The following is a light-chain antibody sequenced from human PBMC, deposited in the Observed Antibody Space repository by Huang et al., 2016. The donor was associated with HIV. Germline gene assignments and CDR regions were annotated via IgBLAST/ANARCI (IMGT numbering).Light chain of an antibody. Sequence: DIQMTQSPSSLSASVGVRVNITCRASQSISSYLNWYQQKPGKAPKLLIYAASSLQRGVPSRFSGSGSGTDFTLTISSLQPEDFATYYCQQSYSTPFTFGPGTKVDIK. V-gene: IGKV1-39*01. J-gene: IGKJ3*01. CDR1: QSISSY. CDR2: AAS. CDR3: QQSYSTPFT.